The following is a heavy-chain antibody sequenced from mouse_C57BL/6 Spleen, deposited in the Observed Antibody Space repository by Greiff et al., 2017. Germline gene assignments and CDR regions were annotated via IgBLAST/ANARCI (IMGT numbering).Heavy chain of an antibody. CDR1: GYTFTSYW. CDR3: ARRDYYGNYVFFDY. V-gene: IGHV1-59*01. Sequence: QVQLQQPGAELVRPGTSVKLSCKASGYTFTSYWLHWVKQRPGQGLGWIGVIDPSDSYTNYNQKFKGKATLTVDTSSSTAYMQLSSLTSEDSAVYYCARRDYYGNYVFFDYWGQGTTLTVSS. D-gene: IGHD2-1*01. J-gene: IGHJ2*01. CDR2: IDPSDSYT.